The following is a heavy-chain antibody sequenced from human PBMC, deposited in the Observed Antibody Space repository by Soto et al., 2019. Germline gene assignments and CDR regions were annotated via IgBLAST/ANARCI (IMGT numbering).Heavy chain of an antibody. CDR1: GFTFSDYY. J-gene: IGHJ4*02. V-gene: IGHV3-11*01. D-gene: IGHD5-18*01. Sequence: VGSLRLSCAASGFTFSDYYMSWIRQAPGKGLEWVSSITSSGSTTYYTDSVKGRFTISRDNAKDSLYLQMNSLRAEDTAVYYCARERYSYGPYYFDYWGQGTLVTVSS. CDR3: ARERYSYGPYYFDY. CDR2: ITSSGSTT.